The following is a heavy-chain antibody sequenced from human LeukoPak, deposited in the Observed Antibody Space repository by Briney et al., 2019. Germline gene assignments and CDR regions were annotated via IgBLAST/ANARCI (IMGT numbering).Heavy chain of an antibody. V-gene: IGHV3-74*01. CDR2: IKSDGST. Sequence: GGSLRLSCAVSGFTFSSYWMHWVRQAPGKGLVWVSRIKSDGSTRYADSVKGRFTISRDNAKNTVSLQMTNLRAEDTGVYYCARAPSEIGGYYPEYFRHWGQGTLVIVSS. J-gene: IGHJ1*01. D-gene: IGHD3-22*01. CDR3: ARAPSEIGGYYPEYFRH. CDR1: GFTFSSYW.